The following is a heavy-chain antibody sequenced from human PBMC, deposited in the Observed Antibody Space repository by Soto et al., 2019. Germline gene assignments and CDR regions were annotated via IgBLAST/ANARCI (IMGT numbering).Heavy chain of an antibody. J-gene: IGHJ6*02. Sequence: QVQLVQSGAEVKKPGSSVKVSCKASGGTFSSYAISWVRQAPGQGLEWMGWISAYNGNKNYAQKLQGRVTMTTDTSTSTAYMELRSLRSDDTAVYYCARGEGAYYYYGMDVWGQGTTVTVSS. CDR1: GGTFSSYA. CDR2: ISAYNGNK. CDR3: ARGEGAYYYYGMDV. D-gene: IGHD3-16*01. V-gene: IGHV1-18*01.